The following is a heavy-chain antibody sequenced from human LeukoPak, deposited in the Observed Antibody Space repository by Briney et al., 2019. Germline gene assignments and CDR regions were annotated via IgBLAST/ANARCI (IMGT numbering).Heavy chain of an antibody. D-gene: IGHD3-22*01. CDR2: INHSGST. V-gene: IGHV4-34*01. CDR3: ARDVPYYYDSSGGAFDI. CDR1: GGSFSGYY. Sequence: ASETLSLTCAVYGGSFSGYYWSWIRQPPGKGLEWIGEINHSGSTNYNPSLKSRVTISVDTSKNQFSLKLSSVTAADTAVYYCARDVPYYYDSSGGAFDIWGQGTMVTVSS. J-gene: IGHJ3*02.